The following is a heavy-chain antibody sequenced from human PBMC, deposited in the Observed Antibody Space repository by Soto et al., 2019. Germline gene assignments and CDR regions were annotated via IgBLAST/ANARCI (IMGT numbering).Heavy chain of an antibody. CDR2: IRSKAYGGTT. CDR1: GFTFGDYA. D-gene: IGHD2-15*01. Sequence: HPGGSLRLSCTASGFTFGDYAMSWFRQAPGKGLEWVGFIRSKAYGGTTEYAAPVKGRFTISRDDSKNSLYLQMNSLKTEDTAVYYCARVGTYSGVPRAFDIWGQGTMVTVSS. CDR3: ARVGTYSGVPRAFDI. V-gene: IGHV3-49*03. J-gene: IGHJ3*02.